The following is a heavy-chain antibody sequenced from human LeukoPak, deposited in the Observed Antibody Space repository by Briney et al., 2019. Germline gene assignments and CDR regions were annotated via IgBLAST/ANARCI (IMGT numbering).Heavy chain of an antibody. J-gene: IGHJ4*02. D-gene: IGHD3-3*01. CDR2: IYYSGST. CDR3: ASSITIFGVVQPFDY. CDR1: GGSFSGYY. Sequence: PSETLSLTCAVYGGSFSGYYWSWIRQPPGKGLEWIGSIYYSGSTYYNPSLKSRVTISVDTSKNQFSLKLSSVTAADTAVYYCASSITIFGVVQPFDYWGQGTLVTVSS. V-gene: IGHV4-34*01.